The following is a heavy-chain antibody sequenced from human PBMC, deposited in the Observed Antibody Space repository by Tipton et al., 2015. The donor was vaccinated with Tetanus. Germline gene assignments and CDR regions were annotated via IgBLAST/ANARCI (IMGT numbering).Heavy chain of an antibody. Sequence: SLRLSCEGSGFTLSRYWMHWVRQAPGKGLEWVAAIWNDGSYKYYADSVKGRFTVSRDNSKNTLYLEMNSLRAEDTAVYYCARVGISQNAYSYVYHGLDVWGQGTTVTVSS. CDR1: GFTLSRYW. V-gene: IGHV3-33*08. CDR2: IWNDGSYK. J-gene: IGHJ6*02. D-gene: IGHD5-18*01. CDR3: ARVGISQNAYSYVYHGLDV.